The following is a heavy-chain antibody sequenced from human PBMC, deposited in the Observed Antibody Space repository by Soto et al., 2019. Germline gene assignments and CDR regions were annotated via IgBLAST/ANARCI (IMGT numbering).Heavy chain of an antibody. J-gene: IGHJ6*02. CDR3: ARRIADREKYYYAMDV. V-gene: IGHV5-51*01. D-gene: IGHD6-13*01. Sequence: GESLKISCHGSGYSFTNYWIAWVRQMPGKGLEWMGIIYPGDSDTRHNPSFQGQVTISADKSISTAYLQWSSLKASDTAMYYCARRIADREKYYYAMDVWGQGTTVTVSS. CDR1: GYSFTNYW. CDR2: IYPGDSDT.